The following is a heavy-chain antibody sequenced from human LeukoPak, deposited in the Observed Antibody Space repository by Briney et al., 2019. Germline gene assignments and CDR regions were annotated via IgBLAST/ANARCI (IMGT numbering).Heavy chain of an antibody. CDR1: GFTFSSYW. CDR3: ARVITVYNVYEEVAEYFQY. CDR2: IKQDGSEK. Sequence: GGSLRLSCAASGFTFSSYWMSWVRQAPGKGLERVANIKQDGSEKYYVDSVRGRFSISRDNSKNSLYLQMNSLRADDTAVYYCARVITVYNVYEEVAEYFQYWGQGTLVTVSS. D-gene: IGHD5/OR15-5a*01. V-gene: IGHV3-7*01. J-gene: IGHJ1*01.